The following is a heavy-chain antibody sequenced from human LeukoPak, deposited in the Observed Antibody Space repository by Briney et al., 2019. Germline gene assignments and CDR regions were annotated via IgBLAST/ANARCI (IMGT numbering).Heavy chain of an antibody. CDR1: GGSISSYY. V-gene: IGHV4-59*08. J-gene: IGHJ4*02. D-gene: IGHD6-6*01. CDR3: ARRSRKYSSSSIDY. CDR2: IYYSGST. Sequence: SETLSLTCTVSGGSISSYYRSWIRQPPGKGLEWIGYIYYSGSTYYNPSLKSRVTISVDTSKNQFSLKLSSVTAADTAVYYCARRSRKYSSSSIDYWGQGTLVTVSS.